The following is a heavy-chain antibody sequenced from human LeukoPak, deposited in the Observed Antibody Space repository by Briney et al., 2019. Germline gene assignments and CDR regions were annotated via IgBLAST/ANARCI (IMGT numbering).Heavy chain of an antibody. V-gene: IGHV1-46*01. J-gene: IGHJ4*02. CDR3: ARRLSSDYADY. Sequence: GASVKVSCKASRYTFTSYYIHWVRQTPGQGPEGMGQINPRGRSTTYSQKFQGRVTMTRDTSTSTVYIDLSRLRSEDTAVYYCARRLSSDYADYWGQGTLVTVSS. D-gene: IGHD3-22*01. CDR1: RYTFTSYY. CDR2: INPRGRST.